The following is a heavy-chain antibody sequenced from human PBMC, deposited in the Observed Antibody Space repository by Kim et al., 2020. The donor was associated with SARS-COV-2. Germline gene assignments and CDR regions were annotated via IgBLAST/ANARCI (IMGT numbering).Heavy chain of an antibody. J-gene: IGHJ4*02. V-gene: IGHV3-53*01. CDR1: GFTVSSNY. D-gene: IGHD3-22*01. CDR3: ARAVNGYYFDY. CDR2: IYIVGTT. Sequence: GGSLRLSCAVSGFTVSSNYMIWARQAPGKGLEWVSIIYIVGTTYYADSVRGRFTISRDSSENTLYLQMNTLRAGDTAVYYCARAVNGYYFDYWGQGTLVTVSS.